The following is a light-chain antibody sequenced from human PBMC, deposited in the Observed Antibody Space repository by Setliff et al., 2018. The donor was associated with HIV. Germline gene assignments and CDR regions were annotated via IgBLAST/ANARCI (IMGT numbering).Light chain of an antibody. CDR2: DFN. CDR1: SSDVGGYNY. V-gene: IGLV2-14*01. J-gene: IGLJ1*01. CDR3: SSYTSSSTPSYV. Sequence: QSALTQPASVSGSPGQSITISCTETSSDVGGYNYVSWYQQHPGKAPKLIIFDFNNRPSGISNRFSGSKSGSTASLTISGLQAEDEADYYCSSYTSSSTPSYVFGTGTKVTVL.